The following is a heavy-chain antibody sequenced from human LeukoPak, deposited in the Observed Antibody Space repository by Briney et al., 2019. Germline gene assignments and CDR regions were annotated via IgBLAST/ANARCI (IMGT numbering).Heavy chain of an antibody. CDR1: GFSVSSYG. CDR2: ISGSGGTT. CDR3: AKDSGYSSSSGGWFDP. Sequence: LAGGSLSPSCAASGFSVSSYGMSWGRRPTGKGLEWVSAISGSGGTTYYADSGNGRFTISRDNSKNTLYLQMNSLRAEDTAVYYCAKDSGYSSSSGGWFDPWGQGTLVTVSS. J-gene: IGHJ5*02. D-gene: IGHD6-6*01. V-gene: IGHV3-23*01.